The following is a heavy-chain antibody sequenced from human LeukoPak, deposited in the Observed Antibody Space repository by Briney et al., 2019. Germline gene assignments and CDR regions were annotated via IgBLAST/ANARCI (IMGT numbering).Heavy chain of an antibody. CDR2: IRYDGSNK. CDR1: GFTLSTYG. CDR3: KSQDY. Sequence: RTGGSLRLSCAASGFTLSTYGMHWVRQAPGKGLEWVAFIRYDGSNKYYAESVKGRFTISRDNSTLYLQMNSLRAEDTAVYFCKSQDYWGQGTLVTVSS. J-gene: IGHJ4*02. V-gene: IGHV3-30*02.